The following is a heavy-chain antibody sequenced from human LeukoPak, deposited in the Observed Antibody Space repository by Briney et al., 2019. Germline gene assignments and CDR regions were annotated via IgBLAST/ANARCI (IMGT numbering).Heavy chain of an antibody. CDR1: GFTFSSYG. J-gene: IGHJ4*02. V-gene: IGHV3-33*01. D-gene: IGHD3-22*01. CDR2: IWYDGSNK. CDR3: ARERETPWVRSDY. Sequence: PGRSLRLSCAASGFTFSSYGMHWVRQAPGKGLEWVAVIWYDGSNKYYADSVKGRFTISRDNAKNSLYLQMNSLRAEDTAVYYCARERETPWVRSDYWGQGTLVTVSS.